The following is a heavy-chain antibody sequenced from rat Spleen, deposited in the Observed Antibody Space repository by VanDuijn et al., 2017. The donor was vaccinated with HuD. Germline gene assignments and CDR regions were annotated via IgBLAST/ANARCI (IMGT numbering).Heavy chain of an antibody. J-gene: IGHJ4*01. CDR1: GFTFNDCY. CDR3: TRRHVVPYVMDA. Sequence: EVQLVESGGGLVQPGGSLKLSCVASGFTFNDCYMAWVRQAPTKGLEWVATISYDGSSTYYRDSVKGRFTISRDNAKSTLDLQMNSLRSEDTAIYYCTRRHVVPYVMDAWGQGASVTVSS. CDR2: ISYDGSST. V-gene: IGHV5-7*01. D-gene: IGHD1-1*01.